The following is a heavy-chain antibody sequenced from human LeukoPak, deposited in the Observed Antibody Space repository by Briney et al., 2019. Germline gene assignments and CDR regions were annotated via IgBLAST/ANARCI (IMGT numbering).Heavy chain of an antibody. D-gene: IGHD3-10*01. CDR3: ARGGGIWFGELLALDY. CDR1: GYTFTSYY. V-gene: IGHV1-46*01. Sequence: ASVEVSCKASGYTFTSYYMHWVRQAPGQGLEWMGIINPSGGSTSYAQKFQGRVTMTRDTSTSTVYMELSSLRSEDTAVYYCARGGGIWFGELLALDYWGQGTLVTVSS. J-gene: IGHJ4*02. CDR2: INPSGGST.